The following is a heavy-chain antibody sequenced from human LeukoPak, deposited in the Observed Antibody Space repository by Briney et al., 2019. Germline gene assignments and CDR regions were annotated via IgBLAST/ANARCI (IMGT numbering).Heavy chain of an antibody. CDR2: ISGGSSYT. CDR1: GFTFSDYY. Sequence: GGSLRLSCAASGFTFSDYYMTWIRQAPGKGLEWVSYISGGSSYTNYADSVKGRFTISRDNAKNSLYLQMNGLRAEDTAVYYCASRGDTSGYYYFDYWGQGTLVTVSS. V-gene: IGHV3-11*03. J-gene: IGHJ4*02. CDR3: ASRGDTSGYYYFDY. D-gene: IGHD3-22*01.